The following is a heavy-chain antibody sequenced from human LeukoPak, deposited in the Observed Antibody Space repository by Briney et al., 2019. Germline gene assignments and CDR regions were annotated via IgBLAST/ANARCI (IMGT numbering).Heavy chain of an antibody. J-gene: IGHJ4*02. V-gene: IGHV1-18*01. D-gene: IGHD6-25*01. Sequence: GASVTVSCTSSGYMFTSHGIHWLRQAPGQGLEWMGWISAQNGNTNYMQQFLGRVTMTRDTSASTVYMELRSLKSDDTAVYYCARESIGGYGFDYWGQGTPVTVAS. CDR2: ISAQNGNT. CDR3: ARESIGGYGFDY. CDR1: GYMFTSHG.